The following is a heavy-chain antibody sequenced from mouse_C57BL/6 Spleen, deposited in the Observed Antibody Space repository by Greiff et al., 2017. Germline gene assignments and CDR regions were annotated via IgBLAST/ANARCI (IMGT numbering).Heavy chain of an antibody. CDR3: ARRDGYYAWFAY. CDR2: ISNGGGST. V-gene: IGHV5-12*01. CDR1: GFTFSDYY. Sequence: EVHLVESGGGLVQPGGSLKLSCAASGFTFSDYYMYWVRQTPEKRLEWVAYISNGGGSTYYPDTVKGRFTISRDNAKNTLYLQMSRLKSEDTAMYYCARRDGYYAWFAYWGQGTLGTVSA. J-gene: IGHJ3*01. D-gene: IGHD2-3*01.